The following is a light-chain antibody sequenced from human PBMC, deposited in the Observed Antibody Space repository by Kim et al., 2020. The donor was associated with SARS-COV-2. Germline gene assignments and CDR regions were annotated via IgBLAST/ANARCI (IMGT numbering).Light chain of an antibody. CDR3: RQYNNRPPRT. J-gene: IGKJ5*01. CDR1: QSVSSK. CDR2: GAS. V-gene: IGKV3D-15*01. Sequence: EIVMTQSPATLSMSPGERATLSCRASQSVSSKLAWYQQKPGQAPRLLIYGASTRATGIPARFSGSGCGTEFILTISSLQSEDFAVYYCRQYNNRPPRTFGQGTRLEIK.